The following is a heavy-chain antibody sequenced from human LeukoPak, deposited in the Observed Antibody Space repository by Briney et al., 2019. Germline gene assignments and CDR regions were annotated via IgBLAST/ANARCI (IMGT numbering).Heavy chain of an antibody. Sequence: ASVKVSCKASGYTFTSYFMHWVRQAPGQGLEWMGLVNPSGGSTNYAQKFQGRVTMTRDMSTSTVFMELDSLRSEDTAVYYCARDGSGSYYSPLWVWGQGTLVTVSS. CDR3: ARDGSGSYYSPLWV. D-gene: IGHD3-10*01. J-gene: IGHJ4*02. V-gene: IGHV1-46*01. CDR2: VNPSGGST. CDR1: GYTFTSYF.